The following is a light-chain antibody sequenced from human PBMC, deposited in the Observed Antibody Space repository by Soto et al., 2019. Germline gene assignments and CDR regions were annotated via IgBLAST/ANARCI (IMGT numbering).Light chain of an antibody. V-gene: IGLV2-23*01. J-gene: IGLJ1*01. CDR2: EDS. Sequence: QSALTQPASVSGSPGQSITISCTGTSSDVGSYNLVSWYQQHPGKAPKLIIYEDSKRPSGVCNRFSGSKSGNTASLTISGLQTEDEADYYCCSYADSSTYVFGTGTKLTVL. CDR3: CSYADSSTYV. CDR1: SSDVGSYNL.